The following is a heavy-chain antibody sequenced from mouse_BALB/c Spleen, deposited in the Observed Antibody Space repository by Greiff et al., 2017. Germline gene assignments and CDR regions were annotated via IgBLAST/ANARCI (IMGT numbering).Heavy chain of an antibody. V-gene: IGHV1-15*01. J-gene: IGHJ4*01. CDR1: GYTFTDYE. CDR3: TRWLPYYAMDY. Sequence: LVESGAELVRPGASVTLSCKASGYTFTDYEMHWVKQTPVHGLEWIGAIDPETGGTAYNQKFKGKATLTADKSSSTAYMELRSLTSEDSAVYYCTRWLPYYAMDYWGQGTSVTVSS. CDR2: IDPETGGT.